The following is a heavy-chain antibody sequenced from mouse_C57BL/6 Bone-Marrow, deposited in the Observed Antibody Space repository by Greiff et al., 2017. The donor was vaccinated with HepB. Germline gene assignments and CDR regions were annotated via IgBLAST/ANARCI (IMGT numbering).Heavy chain of an antibody. V-gene: IGHV5-4*03. CDR1: GFTFSSYA. J-gene: IGHJ2*01. Sequence: EVKLVESGGGLVKPGGSLKLSCAASGFTFSSYAMSWVRQTPEKRLEWVATISDGGSYTYYPDNVKGRFTISRDNAKNNLYLQMSHLKSEDTAMYYCARRRGNPYYFDYWGQGTTLTVSS. CDR2: ISDGGSYT. CDR3: ARRRGNPYYFDY. D-gene: IGHD2-1*01.